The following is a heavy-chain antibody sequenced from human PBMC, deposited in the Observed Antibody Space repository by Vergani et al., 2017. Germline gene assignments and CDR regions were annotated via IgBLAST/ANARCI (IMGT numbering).Heavy chain of an antibody. V-gene: IGHV3-15*05. CDR1: GFTFSNAW. D-gene: IGHD5-12*01. CDR3: AKDPSKSGFDYYLDY. CDR2: IKSKTDGGTT. J-gene: IGHJ4*02. Sequence: EVQLVESGGGLVKPGGSLRLSCAASGFTFSNAWMSWVRQAPGKGLEWVGRIKSKTDGGTTDYAAPVKGRFTISRDDSKNTLYLQMNSLRAEDTALYYCAKDPSKSGFDYYLDYWGQGTLVTVSS.